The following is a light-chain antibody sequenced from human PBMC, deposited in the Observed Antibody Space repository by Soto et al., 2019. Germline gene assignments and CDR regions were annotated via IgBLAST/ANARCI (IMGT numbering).Light chain of an antibody. Sequence: EIVLTQSPVTLSLSPVETATLSCSASQSVSSYLAWYQQKPGQAPKLLIYDASNRATDIPARFSGSGSGTDFTLTISSLEPEDFAVYYCQQRSNWITFGQGTRLEIK. J-gene: IGKJ5*01. V-gene: IGKV3-11*01. CDR2: DAS. CDR1: QSVSSY. CDR3: QQRSNWIT.